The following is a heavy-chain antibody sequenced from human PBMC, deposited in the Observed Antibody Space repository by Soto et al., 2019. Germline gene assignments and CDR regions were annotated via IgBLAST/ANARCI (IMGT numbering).Heavy chain of an antibody. Sequence: SVKVSCKASGGTFSSYTISWVRQAPGQGLEWMGRIIPILGIANYAQKFQGRVTITADKSTSTAYMELSSLRSEDTAVYYCGRGGDVLRYFPSPATGPLRFDPWGQGTLVTVSS. CDR1: GGTFSSYT. CDR2: IIPILGIA. D-gene: IGHD3-9*01. V-gene: IGHV1-69*02. CDR3: GRGGDVLRYFPSPATGPLRFDP. J-gene: IGHJ5*02.